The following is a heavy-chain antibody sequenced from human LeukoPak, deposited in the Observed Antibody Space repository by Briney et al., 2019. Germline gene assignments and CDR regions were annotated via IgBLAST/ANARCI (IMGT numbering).Heavy chain of an antibody. CDR3: AELGITMIGGV. CDR2: IKQDGSEK. J-gene: IGHJ6*04. D-gene: IGHD3-10*02. CDR1: GFTFSSYA. Sequence: GGSLRLSCAASGFTFSSYAMHWVCQAPGKGLEWVANIKQDGSEKYYVDSVKGRFTISRDNAKNSLYLQMNSLRAEDTAVYYCAELGITMIGGVWGKGTTVTISS. V-gene: IGHV3-7*01.